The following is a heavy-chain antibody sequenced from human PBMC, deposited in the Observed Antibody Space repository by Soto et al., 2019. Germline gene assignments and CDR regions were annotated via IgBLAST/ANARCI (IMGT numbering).Heavy chain of an antibody. CDR1: GYTFTNYG. D-gene: IGHD5-12*01. Sequence: QVQLVQSGAEVKKPGASVKVSCKASGYTFTNYGISWVRQAPGQGLEWMGWISTYNGNTNYAQKLQGRVTMTTETSPSTAYMELRSLISDDTAVYYCARVEEEWLRLPYHYYYMDVWGKGTTVTVYS. CDR2: ISTYNGNT. J-gene: IGHJ6*03. CDR3: ARVEEEWLRLPYHYYYMDV. V-gene: IGHV1-18*01.